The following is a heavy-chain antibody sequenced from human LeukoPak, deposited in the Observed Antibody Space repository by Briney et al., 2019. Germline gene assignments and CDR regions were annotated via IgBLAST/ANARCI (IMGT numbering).Heavy chain of an antibody. Sequence: ASVKVSCKASGYTFTTYGISWVRQAPGQGLEWMGWISTYNGNTNYAQKLQGRVTMTTDTSTSTAYLELASLRSDDTAVYYCARLEGIAATGTPLFWGQGTLVTVSS. CDR3: ARLEGIAATGTPLF. CDR2: ISTYNGNT. CDR1: GYTFTTYG. V-gene: IGHV1-18*01. D-gene: IGHD6-13*01. J-gene: IGHJ4*02.